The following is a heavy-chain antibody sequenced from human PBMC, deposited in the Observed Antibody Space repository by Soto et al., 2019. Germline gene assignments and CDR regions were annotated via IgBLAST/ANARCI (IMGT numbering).Heavy chain of an antibody. V-gene: IGHV3-23*01. D-gene: IGHD3-10*01. CDR1: GFTFSNYA. J-gene: IGHJ3*01. CDR2: ISSSGNGT. Sequence: GGSLRLSCAASGFTFSNYAMSWVRQAPGKGPEWVSFISSSGNGTYYADSVKGRFTISRDNSKNTLYVQMKNLRVEDTAIYYCAKRFFGSGSPPGAFDVWGQGTMVTVSS. CDR3: AKRFFGSGSPPGAFDV.